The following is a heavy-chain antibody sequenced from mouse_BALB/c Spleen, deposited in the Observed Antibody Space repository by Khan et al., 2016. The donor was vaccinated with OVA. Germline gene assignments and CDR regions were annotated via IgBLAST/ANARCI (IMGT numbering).Heavy chain of an antibody. CDR1: GFTFSSYT. D-gene: IGHD1-1*01. CDR2: ISNGGGST. V-gene: IGHV5-12-2*01. CDR3: GGPSTTNNDEVMVY. Sequence: EVELVESGGDLVQPGGSLKLSCAASGFTFSSYTMSWVRQTPEKRLEWVAFISNGGGSTYYPDTVKGRFTISRDNAKNTLYLQMNSLKHEDTAMYDCGGPSTTNNDEVMVYGGQGTSVMVSS. J-gene: IGHJ4*01.